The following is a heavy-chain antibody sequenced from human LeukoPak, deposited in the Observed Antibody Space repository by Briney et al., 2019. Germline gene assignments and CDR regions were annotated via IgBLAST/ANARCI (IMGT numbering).Heavy chain of an antibody. Sequence: GGSLRLSCAASGFTFSSYSMSWVRQAPGKGLEWVSSISSSSSYIYYADSVKGRFTISRDNAKNSLYLQMNSLRAEDTAVYYCARGPRKESGWYAYWGQGTLVTVSS. J-gene: IGHJ4*02. V-gene: IGHV3-21*01. CDR3: ARGPRKESGWYAY. CDR2: ISSSSSYI. CDR1: GFTFSSYS. D-gene: IGHD6-19*01.